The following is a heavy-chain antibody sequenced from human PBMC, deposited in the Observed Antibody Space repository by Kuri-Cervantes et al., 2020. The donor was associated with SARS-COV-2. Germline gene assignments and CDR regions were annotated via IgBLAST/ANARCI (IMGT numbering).Heavy chain of an antibody. Sequence: ASVKVSCKASGYTFTSYYMHWVRQAPGQGLEWMGIINPSGGSTSYAQKFQERVTITRDMSTSTAYMELSSLRSEDTAVYYCARVKYYDFWSGYSDEGAFDYWGQGTLVTVSS. CDR3: ARVKYYDFWSGYSDEGAFDY. D-gene: IGHD3-3*01. J-gene: IGHJ4*02. CDR2: INPSGGST. V-gene: IGHV1-46*01. CDR1: GYTFTSYY.